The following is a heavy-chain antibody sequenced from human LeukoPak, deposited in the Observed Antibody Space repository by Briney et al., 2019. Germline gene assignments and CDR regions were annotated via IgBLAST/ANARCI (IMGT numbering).Heavy chain of an antibody. CDR3: AKGRTVANLRGY. CDR2: ISGSSGST. Sequence: GGSLRLSCAASGFTFSSYAMSWVRQAPGKGLEWVSAISGSSGSTYYADSVKGRFTISRDNSKNTLYLQMNSLRAEDTAVYYCAKGRTVANLRGYWGQGTLVTVSS. V-gene: IGHV3-23*01. CDR1: GFTFSSYA. J-gene: IGHJ4*02. D-gene: IGHD4-23*01.